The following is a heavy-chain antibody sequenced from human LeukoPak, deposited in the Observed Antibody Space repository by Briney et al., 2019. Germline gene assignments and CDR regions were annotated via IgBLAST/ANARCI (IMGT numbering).Heavy chain of an antibody. J-gene: IGHJ4*02. CDR2: ISGSGGST. V-gene: IGHV3-23*01. CDR1: GFTFSSYA. CDR3: AKPKDSSGYYLLDY. Sequence: PGGSLRLSCAASGFTFSSYAMSWVRQAPGKGLGWVSAISGSGGSTYYADSVKGRFTISRDNSKNTLYLQMNSLRAEDTAVYYCAKPKDSSGYYLLDYWGQGTLVTVSS. D-gene: IGHD3-22*01.